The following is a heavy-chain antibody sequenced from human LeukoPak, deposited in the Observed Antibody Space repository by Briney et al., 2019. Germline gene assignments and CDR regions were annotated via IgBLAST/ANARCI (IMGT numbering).Heavy chain of an antibody. CDR1: GYTFTSYG. CDR3: AREKGAVLLWFGELRNYYGMDV. CDR2: ISAYNGNT. Sequence: ASVKVSCKASGYTFTSYGISWVRQAPGQGLEWMGRISAYNGNTNYAQKLQGRVTMTTDTSTSTAYMELRSLRSDDTAVYYCAREKGAVLLWFGELRNYYGMDVWGQGTTVTVSS. J-gene: IGHJ6*02. V-gene: IGHV1-18*01. D-gene: IGHD3-10*01.